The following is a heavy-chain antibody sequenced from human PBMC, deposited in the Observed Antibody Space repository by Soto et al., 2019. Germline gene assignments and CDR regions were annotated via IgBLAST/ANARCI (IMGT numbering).Heavy chain of an antibody. CDR2: IYYSGST. D-gene: IGHD3-16*02. V-gene: IGHV4-59*01. CDR1: GDSISSYY. Sequence: QVKLQESGPGLVKPSETLSLTCTVSGDSISSYYWSWIRQPPGKGLEWIAYIYYSGSTNYNPSLKSRLAISGGTSKNQFSLQLSSVTAADTAVYYCARTVIGGFDYWGQGTLVTVSS. CDR3: ARTVIGGFDY. J-gene: IGHJ4*02.